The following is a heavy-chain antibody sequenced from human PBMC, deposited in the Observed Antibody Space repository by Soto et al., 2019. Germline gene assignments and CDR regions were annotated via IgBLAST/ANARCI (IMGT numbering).Heavy chain of an antibody. J-gene: IGHJ6*02. Sequence: PGGSLRLSCAASAFTFSGYAMHWVRQAPGKGLEWVAVISYDGSNKYYADSVKGRFTISRDTSKNTLYLQMNSLRAEDTAVYYCARERNYGYYYYGLDVWGQGTTVTVSS. V-gene: IGHV3-30-3*01. D-gene: IGHD1-7*01. CDR2: ISYDGSNK. CDR3: ARERNYGYYYYGLDV. CDR1: AFTFSGYA.